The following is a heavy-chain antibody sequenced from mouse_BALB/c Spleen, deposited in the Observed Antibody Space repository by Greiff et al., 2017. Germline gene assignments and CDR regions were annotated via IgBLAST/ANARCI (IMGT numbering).Heavy chain of an antibody. V-gene: IGHV1-63*02. J-gene: IGHJ2*01. CDR1: GYTFTNYW. CDR3: ARADY. CDR2: IYPGGGYT. Sequence: VKLMESGPELVKPGASVKISCKASGYTFTNYWLGWVKQRPGHGLEWIGDIYPGGGYTNYNEKFKGKATLTADTSSSTAYMQLSSLTSEDSAVYFCARADYWGQGTTLTVSS.